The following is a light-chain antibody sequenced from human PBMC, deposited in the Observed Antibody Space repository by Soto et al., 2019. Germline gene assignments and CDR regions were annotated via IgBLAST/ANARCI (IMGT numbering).Light chain of an antibody. CDR2: EVS. Sequence: QSALTQPASVSGSPGQSITISCTGTSSDVGNYNLVSWYQHHPGKAPRLMIYEVSKRPSGVSNRFSASKSGNTASLTISGLQAEDEADYYCCSYAASTTLYFFGTGTKVTVL. CDR3: CSYAASTTLYF. J-gene: IGLJ1*01. V-gene: IGLV2-23*02. CDR1: SSDVGNYNL.